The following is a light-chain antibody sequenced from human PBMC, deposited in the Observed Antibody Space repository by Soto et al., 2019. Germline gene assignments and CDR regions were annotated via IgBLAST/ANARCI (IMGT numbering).Light chain of an antibody. J-gene: IGKJ2*01. CDR3: QQYNNWPYT. V-gene: IGKV3-15*01. CDR2: GAS. Sequence: EIVMTQSPATLSLSPGERATLSCRASQSVSSNLSWYQQKPGQPPMLLIYGASTRATGSPARFSGSGSGTDFTLTISSLQSEDFAVYYCQQYNNWPYTFGQGTRLEIK. CDR1: QSVSSN.